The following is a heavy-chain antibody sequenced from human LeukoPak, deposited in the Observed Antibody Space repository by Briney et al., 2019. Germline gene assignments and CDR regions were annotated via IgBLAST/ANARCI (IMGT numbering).Heavy chain of an antibody. Sequence: ASVKVSCKASGYTFTSYGISWVRQAPGQGLEWMGWISAYNGNTNYAQKLQGRVTMTTDTSTSTAYMELRSLRSDDTAVYYCAREVADIVATIGAFDIWGQGTMVTVSS. CDR2: ISAYNGNT. D-gene: IGHD5-12*01. V-gene: IGHV1-18*01. CDR3: AREVADIVATIGAFDI. CDR1: GYTFTSYG. J-gene: IGHJ3*02.